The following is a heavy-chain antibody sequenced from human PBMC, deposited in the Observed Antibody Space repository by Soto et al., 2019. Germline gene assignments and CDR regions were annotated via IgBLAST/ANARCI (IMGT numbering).Heavy chain of an antibody. CDR3: ARRVYSGSGRDYFDR. Sequence: QLQLQESGPGLVKPSETLSLTCSVSGSPISSSGHFWAWIRQPPGRGLEWLATIYYTGTTYYNPSLKSRLTISVDTSKDQFSLDLTSMTAADTAVYYCARRVYSGSGRDYFDRWGQGSLVTVSS. CDR2: IYYTGTT. D-gene: IGHD1-26*01. V-gene: IGHV4-39*01. J-gene: IGHJ4*02. CDR1: GSPISSSGHF.